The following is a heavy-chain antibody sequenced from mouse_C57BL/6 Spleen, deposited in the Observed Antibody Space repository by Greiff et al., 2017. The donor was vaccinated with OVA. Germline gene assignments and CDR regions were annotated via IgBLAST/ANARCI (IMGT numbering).Heavy chain of an antibody. Sequence: QVHVKQPGAELVMPGASVKLSCKASGYTFTSYWMHWVKQRPGQGLEWIGEIDPSDSYTNYNQKFKGKSTLTVDKSSSTAYMQLSSLTSEDSAVYYCARRGYYDYDGPHYYAMDYWGQGTSVTVSS. CDR1: GYTFTSYW. CDR3: ARRGYYDYDGPHYYAMDY. CDR2: IDPSDSYT. D-gene: IGHD2-4*01. J-gene: IGHJ4*01. V-gene: IGHV1-69*01.